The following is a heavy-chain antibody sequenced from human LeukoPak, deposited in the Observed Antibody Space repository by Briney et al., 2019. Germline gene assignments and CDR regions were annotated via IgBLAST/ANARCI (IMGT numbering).Heavy chain of an antibody. J-gene: IGHJ4*02. D-gene: IGHD3-22*01. CDR2: INHSGST. Sequence: SETLSLTSAVYGGSFSGYYWSWIRQPPGKGLEWIGEINHSGSTNYNPSLKSRVTISVDTSKNQFSLKLSSVTAADTAVYYCARGRAHLKYYYDNSGYYYFDYWGQGTLVTVSS. CDR3: ARGRAHLKYYYDNSGYYYFDY. V-gene: IGHV4-34*01. CDR1: GGSFSGYY.